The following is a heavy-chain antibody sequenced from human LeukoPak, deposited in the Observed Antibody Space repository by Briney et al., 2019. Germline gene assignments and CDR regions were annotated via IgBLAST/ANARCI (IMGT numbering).Heavy chain of an antibody. V-gene: IGHV4-59*01. J-gene: IGHJ4*02. CDR1: GGSISSYY. D-gene: IGHD6-13*01. CDR2: IYYSGST. CDR3: ARGLGGIAAAGTWDSYDY. Sequence: SETLSLTCTVSGGSISSYYWNWIRQPPGRGLEWSGYIYYSGSTNYNPSLKSRVTISVDTSKNQFSLKLSSVTAADTAVYYCARGLGGIAAAGTWDSYDYWGQGTLVTVSS.